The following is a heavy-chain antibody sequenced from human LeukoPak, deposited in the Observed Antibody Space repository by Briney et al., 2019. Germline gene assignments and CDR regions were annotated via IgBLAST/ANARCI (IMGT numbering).Heavy chain of an antibody. CDR1: GGSISSHY. CDR3: ATIKRGNIFGFFDF. V-gene: IGHV4-59*11. J-gene: IGHJ4*02. CDR2: VLDNVRT. D-gene: IGHD5-18*01. Sequence: SETLSLTCTVSGGSISSHYWSWVRQPPGKGLEWIGYVLDNVRTKNNPSLNSRFTLSADTSKNQFSLRLTSVTAADTAVYYCATIKRGNIFGFFDFWGQGILVTVSS.